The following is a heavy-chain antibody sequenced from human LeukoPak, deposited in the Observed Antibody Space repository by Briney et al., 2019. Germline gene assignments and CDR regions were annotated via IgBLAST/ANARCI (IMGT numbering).Heavy chain of an antibody. Sequence: SGGSLRLSCAASGFTFSSYSMNWVRQAPGKGLEWVSYISSSSSTIYYADSVKGRFTISRDNAKNSLYLQMNGLRDEDTAVYYCARSTSKLYYYYGMDVWGQGTTVTVSS. CDR3: ARSTSKLYYYYGMDV. CDR2: ISSSSSTI. V-gene: IGHV3-48*02. CDR1: GFTFSSYS. D-gene: IGHD2-2*01. J-gene: IGHJ6*02.